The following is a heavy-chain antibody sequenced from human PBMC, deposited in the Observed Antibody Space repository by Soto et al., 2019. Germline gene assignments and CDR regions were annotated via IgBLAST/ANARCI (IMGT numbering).Heavy chain of an antibody. CDR1: GYSIRSGYY. CDR3: ARDVDYDTNGYDYFDY. D-gene: IGHD3-22*01. CDR2: IYHSGST. V-gene: IGHV4-38-2*02. Sequence: SETLSLTCAVSGYSIRSGYYWGWIRQPPGKGLEWIGSIYHSGSTYYNPSLKCRVTISVDTSKNQISLKLSSVTAADTAVYYCARDVDYDTNGYDYFDYWGQGTLVTVSS. J-gene: IGHJ4*02.